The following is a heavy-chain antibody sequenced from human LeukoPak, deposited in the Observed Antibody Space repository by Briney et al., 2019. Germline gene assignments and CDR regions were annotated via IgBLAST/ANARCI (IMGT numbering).Heavy chain of an antibody. CDR1: GFTFSSYG. V-gene: IGHV3-33*06. D-gene: IGHD3-10*01. CDR3: ANDSNPMAQGYFDY. Sequence: GGSLRLSCAASGFTFSSYGMHWVRQAPGRRLEWVSVIWWDGSNKYYAASVKGRTTISRDNSKNTLDLQINSLRAEDTAVYYCANDSNPMAQGYFDYWGQGTLVTVSS. CDR2: IWWDGSNK. J-gene: IGHJ4*02.